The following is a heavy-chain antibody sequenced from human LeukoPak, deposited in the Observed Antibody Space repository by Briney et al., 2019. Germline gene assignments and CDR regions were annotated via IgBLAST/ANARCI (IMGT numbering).Heavy chain of an antibody. D-gene: IGHD3-22*01. CDR2: IRAYNGNT. CDR3: ARSDGGYYYDSSGYPIDY. J-gene: IGHJ4*02. V-gene: IGHV1-18*01. CDR1: GYTFTSYG. Sequence: ASVNVSCKASGYTFTSYGISWVRQAPGQGREWMGWIRAYNGNTNYAQKLQGRVTMTTDTSTSTAYMELRRLRSDDTAVYYCARSDGGYYYDSSGYPIDYWGQGTLVTVSS.